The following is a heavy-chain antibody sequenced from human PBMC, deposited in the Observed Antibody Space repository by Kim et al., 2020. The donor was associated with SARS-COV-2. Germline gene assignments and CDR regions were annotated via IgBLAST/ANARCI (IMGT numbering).Heavy chain of an antibody. Sequence: GGSLRLSCAGTGFSFGNYWMTWVRQAPGKGLEWVANIKEDGTESFYVDSVRGRFTISRDNAESSVYLQMKYLGVDDTAVYYCERGCPDVGGTADSWGQGT. V-gene: IGHV3-7*01. CDR1: GFSFGNYW. J-gene: IGHJ5*01. CDR3: ERGCPDVGGTADS. CDR2: IKEDGTES. D-gene: IGHD3-10*01.